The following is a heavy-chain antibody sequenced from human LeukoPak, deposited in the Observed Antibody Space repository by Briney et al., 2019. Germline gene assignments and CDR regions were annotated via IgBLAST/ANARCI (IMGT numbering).Heavy chain of an antibody. Sequence: KSSETLSLTCAVYGGSFSGYYWSWIRQPPGKGLEWIGEINHSGSTNYNPSLKSRVIISVDTSKNQFSLKLSSVTAADTAVYYCARGRTYYDSSSYYYAPAPFDYWGQGTLVTVSS. J-gene: IGHJ4*02. CDR2: INHSGST. CDR3: ARGRTYYDSSSYYYAPAPFDY. CDR1: GGSFSGYY. V-gene: IGHV4-34*01. D-gene: IGHD3-22*01.